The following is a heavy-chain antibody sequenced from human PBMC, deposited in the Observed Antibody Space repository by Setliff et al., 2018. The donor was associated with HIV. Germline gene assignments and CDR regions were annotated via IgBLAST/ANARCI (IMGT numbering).Heavy chain of an antibody. D-gene: IGHD5-12*01. V-gene: IGHV4-59*08. CDR3: ARGRKRDGYNFYYYYMDV. CDR1: GVSISDYY. Sequence: PSETLSLTCTVSGVSISDYYWSWIRQPPGKGLEWIGYIYFSGSTNYNPSLKSRVTMSLDTSKSQFSLKLSSVTAADTAVYYCARGRKRDGYNFYYYYMDVWDKGTTVTVSS. J-gene: IGHJ6*03. CDR2: IYFSGST.